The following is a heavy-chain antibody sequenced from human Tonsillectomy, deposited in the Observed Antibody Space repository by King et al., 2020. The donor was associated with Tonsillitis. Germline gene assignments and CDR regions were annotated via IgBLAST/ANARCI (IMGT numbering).Heavy chain of an antibody. CDR1: GYSFSNYW. Sequence: VQLVESGAEVKKPGESLKISCKASGYSFSNYWIGWVRQMPGKGLECMGVIYPGDPQIKYMPSFQGQVTFSADRSISTAYLQWNSLKASDTAMYYCTRHPAAGSAWPSDIWGQGTMVTVSS. CDR2: IYPGDPQI. D-gene: IGHD6-19*01. J-gene: IGHJ3*02. CDR3: TRHPAAGSAWPSDI. V-gene: IGHV5-51*01.